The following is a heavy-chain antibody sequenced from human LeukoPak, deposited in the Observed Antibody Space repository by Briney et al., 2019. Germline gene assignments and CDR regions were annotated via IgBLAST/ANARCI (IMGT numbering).Heavy chain of an antibody. CDR2: INHSGST. V-gene: IGHV4-34*01. CDR1: GGSFSGYY. CDR3: ARGLGAAADFYYFDY. D-gene: IGHD6-13*01. J-gene: IGHJ4*02. Sequence: SSETLSLTCAVYGGSFSGYYWSWIRQPPGKGLEWIGEINHSGSTNYNPSLKSRVTISVDTSKNQFSLKLSSVTAADTAVYYCARGLGAAADFYYFDYWGQGTLVTVSS.